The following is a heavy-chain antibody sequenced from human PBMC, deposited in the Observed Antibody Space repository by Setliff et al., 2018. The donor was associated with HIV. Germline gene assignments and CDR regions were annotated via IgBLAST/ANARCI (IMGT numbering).Heavy chain of an antibody. CDR2: IYPSSGGT. CDR3: ARGTTVVMGDDVDNYHYSYLDV. CDR1: GYTFTGYY. Sequence: GASVKVSCKASGYTFTGYYIHWVRQAPGQGLEWMGRIYPSSGGTNFAQEFRGRVTMTRDTSISTAYMELSRLTSDDTAMYYCARGTTVVMGDDVDNYHYSYLDVWGKGTTVTVSS. V-gene: IGHV1-2*06. J-gene: IGHJ6*03. D-gene: IGHD4-17*01.